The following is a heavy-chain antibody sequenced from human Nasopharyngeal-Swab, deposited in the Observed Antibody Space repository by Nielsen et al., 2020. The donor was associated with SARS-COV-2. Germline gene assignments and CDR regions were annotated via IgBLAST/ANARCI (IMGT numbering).Heavy chain of an antibody. Sequence: GESLKISCAASGFTFSSYGMHWVRQAPGKGLEWVAVIWYDGSNKYYADSVKGRFTISRDNSKNTLYLQVNSLRAEDTAVYYCVRDRCGGDCHMDVWGKGTTVTVSS. CDR3: VRDRCGGDCHMDV. J-gene: IGHJ6*03. V-gene: IGHV3-33*01. CDR1: GFTFSSYG. D-gene: IGHD2-21*02. CDR2: IWYDGSNK.